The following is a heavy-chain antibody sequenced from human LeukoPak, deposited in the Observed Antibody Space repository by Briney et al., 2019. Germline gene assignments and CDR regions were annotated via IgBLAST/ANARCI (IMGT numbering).Heavy chain of an antibody. J-gene: IGHJ5*01. CDR1: GFTFSSYA. Sequence: GGSLRLSCAASGFTFSSYAMSWVRQAPGKGLEWVAVIPYDGSNKYYTDPVKGRFTISRDNSKNTLYLQMNSLRAEDTAVYYCAKNRVPTAITPDSWGQGTLVTVSS. CDR2: IPYDGSNK. V-gene: IGHV3-30*18. D-gene: IGHD2-2*02. CDR3: AKNRVPTAITPDS.